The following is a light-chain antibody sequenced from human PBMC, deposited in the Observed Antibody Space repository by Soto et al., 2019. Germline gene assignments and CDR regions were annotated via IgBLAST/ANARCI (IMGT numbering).Light chain of an antibody. CDR1: SSNIGSHT. J-gene: IGLJ2*01. CDR3: AAWDDSLNGVI. Sequence: QSVLTQPPSASGTPGQGITISCSGSSSNIGSHTVNWHQQVPGTAPKLLIYSNNERPSGVPDRFSGSKSGTSASLAISGLQSGDEADYYCAAWDDSLNGVIFGGGTK. V-gene: IGLV1-44*01. CDR2: SNN.